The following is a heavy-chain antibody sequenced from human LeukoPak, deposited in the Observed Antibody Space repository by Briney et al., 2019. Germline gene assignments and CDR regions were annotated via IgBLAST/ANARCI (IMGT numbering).Heavy chain of an antibody. Sequence: GGSLRLSCAASGFTFSSYSMNRVRQAPGKGLEWVSSISSSSSYIYYADSVKGRFTISRDNAKNSLYLQMNSLRAEDTAVYYCARGPSTGGGGYYFDYWGQGTLVTVSS. V-gene: IGHV3-21*01. CDR2: ISSSSSYI. CDR1: GFTFSSYS. D-gene: IGHD3-16*01. J-gene: IGHJ4*02. CDR3: ARGPSTGGGGYYFDY.